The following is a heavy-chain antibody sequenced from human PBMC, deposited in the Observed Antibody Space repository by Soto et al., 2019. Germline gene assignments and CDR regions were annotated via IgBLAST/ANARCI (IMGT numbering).Heavy chain of an antibody. J-gene: IGHJ6*02. CDR3: ARDPPYDILTGSYYYYGMDV. D-gene: IGHD3-9*01. V-gene: IGHV1-8*01. Sequence: QVQLVQSGAEAKKPGASVKVSCKASGYTFTSYDINWVRQATGQGLEWMGWMNPNSGNTGYAQKFQGRVTMTRNTSISTAYMELSSLRSEDTAVYYCARDPPYDILTGSYYYYGMDVWGQGTTVTVSS. CDR2: MNPNSGNT. CDR1: GYTFTSYD.